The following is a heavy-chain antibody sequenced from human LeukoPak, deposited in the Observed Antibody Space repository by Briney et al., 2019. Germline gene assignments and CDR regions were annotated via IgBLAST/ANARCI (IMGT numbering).Heavy chain of an antibody. CDR3: ARQNGYHSGYYYYYMDV. CDR1: GGSISSSSYY. Sequence: PSETLSLTCTVSGGSISSSSYYWGWIRQPPGKGLEWIGSIYYSGSTYYNPSLKSRVTISVDTSRNQFSLKLSSVTAADTAVYYFARQNGYHSGYYYYYMDVWSKGTTVTVSS. V-gene: IGHV4-39*01. CDR2: IYYSGST. J-gene: IGHJ6*03. D-gene: IGHD5-24*01.